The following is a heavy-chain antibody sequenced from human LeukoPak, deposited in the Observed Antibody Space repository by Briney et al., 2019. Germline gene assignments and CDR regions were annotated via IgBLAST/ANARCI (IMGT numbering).Heavy chain of an antibody. D-gene: IGHD2-2*01. J-gene: IGHJ4*02. CDR2: FDPEDGET. CDR3: ATDLDVVVPAVERY. CDR1: GYTLTELS. Sequence: GASVRVSCKVSGYTLTELSMHWVRQAPGKGLEGMGGFDPEDGETIYAQKFQGRVTMTEDTSTDTAYMELSSLRSEDTAVYYCATDLDVVVPAVERYWGQGTLVTVSS. V-gene: IGHV1-24*01.